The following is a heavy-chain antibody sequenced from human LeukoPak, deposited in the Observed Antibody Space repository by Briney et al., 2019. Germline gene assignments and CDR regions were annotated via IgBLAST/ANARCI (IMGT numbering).Heavy chain of an antibody. V-gene: IGHV1-18*01. Sequence: ASVKVSCKASGYTFTSYVISWLRQAPGQGLEWMGWISAYNGNTNYAQKLQGRVTMTTDTSTSTAYMDLRSLRSDDTAVFYCARVQRLVSGFDYWGQGTLVTVSS. CDR3: ARVQRLVSGFDY. CDR1: GYTFTSYV. D-gene: IGHD6-13*01. CDR2: ISAYNGNT. J-gene: IGHJ4*02.